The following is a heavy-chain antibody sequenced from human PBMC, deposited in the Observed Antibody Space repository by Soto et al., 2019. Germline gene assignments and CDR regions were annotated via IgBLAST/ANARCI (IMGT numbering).Heavy chain of an antibody. CDR2: IIPIFGTA. V-gene: IGHV1-69*01. J-gene: IGHJ4*02. CDR1: GGTFSSYA. Sequence: QVQLVQSGAEVKKPGSSVKVSCKASGGTFSSYAISWVRQAPGQGLEWMGGIIPIFGTANYAQKFQGRVKITADESTSTAYMELSSLRSEDTAVYYCARDRRPSIVVVVAAANFDYWGQGTLVTVSS. D-gene: IGHD2-15*01. CDR3: ARDRRPSIVVVVAAANFDY.